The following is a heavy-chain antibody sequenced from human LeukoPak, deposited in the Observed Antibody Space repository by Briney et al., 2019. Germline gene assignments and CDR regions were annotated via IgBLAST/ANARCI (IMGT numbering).Heavy chain of an antibody. V-gene: IGHV3-7*01. J-gene: IGHJ4*02. Sequence: PGGSLRLSCAASAFNFRLYDMYWVRQAPGKGLEWVANIKQDGSEKYYVDSVKGRFTISRDNAKNSLYLQMNSLRAEDTAVYYCARDSAYYDIASNFDYWGQGTLVTVSS. CDR1: AFNFRLYD. CDR3: ARDSAYYDIASNFDY. CDR2: IKQDGSEK. D-gene: IGHD3-9*01.